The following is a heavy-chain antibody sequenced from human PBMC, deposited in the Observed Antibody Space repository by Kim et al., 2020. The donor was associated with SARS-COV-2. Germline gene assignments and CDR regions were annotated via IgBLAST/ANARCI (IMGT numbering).Heavy chain of an antibody. D-gene: IGHD2-2*01. CDR1: GYTFTGYY. J-gene: IGHJ4*02. V-gene: IGHV1-2*02. CDR3: ASLGYCSSTSCRNNDYSNYLFDY. CDR2: INPNSGGT. Sequence: ASVKVSCKASGYTFTGYYMHWVRQAPGQGLEWMGWINPNSGGTNYAQKFQGRVTMTRDTSISTAYMELSRLRSDDTAVYYCASLGYCSSTSCRNNDYSNYLFDYWGQGTLVTVSS.